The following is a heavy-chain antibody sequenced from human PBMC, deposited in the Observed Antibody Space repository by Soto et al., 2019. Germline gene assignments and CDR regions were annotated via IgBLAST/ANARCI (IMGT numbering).Heavy chain of an antibody. CDR1: GGSISSSSYY. V-gene: IGHV4-39*01. D-gene: IGHD3-3*01. CDR2: IYYSGNT. CDR3: ARVLRFLEWVGDFDY. Sequence: QLQLQESGPGLVKPSETLSLTCSVSGGSISSSSYYWGWIRQPPGKGLEWIGNIYYSGNTYYNLSLKSRVPISVDTSKNQFSLKLSSVTAADTAVYYCARVLRFLEWVGDFDYWGQGTLVTVSS. J-gene: IGHJ4*02.